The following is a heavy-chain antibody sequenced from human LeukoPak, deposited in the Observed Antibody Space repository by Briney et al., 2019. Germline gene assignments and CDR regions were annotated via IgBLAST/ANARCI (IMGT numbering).Heavy chain of an antibody. CDR1: GGSTYSGGSS. J-gene: IGHJ4*02. V-gene: IGHV4-30-2*01. CDR2: IYHAGNT. Sequence: ASQTLSLTCTVSGGSTYSGGSSWSWIRQPPGKGLEWIGFIYHAGNTYYNPSLESRVTISISRSQNQFSLDLRSLTAADTAVYYGATTSFAVHAFASWGQGALVTVSS. CDR3: ATTSFAVHAFAS. D-gene: IGHD1-1*01.